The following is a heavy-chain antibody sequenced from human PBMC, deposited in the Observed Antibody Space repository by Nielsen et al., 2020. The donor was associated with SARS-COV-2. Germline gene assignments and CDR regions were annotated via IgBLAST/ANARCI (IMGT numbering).Heavy chain of an antibody. CDR3: ARLRSGNYFVDS. Sequence: GKSLKISCKVSGYNFASLWIGWVRQMPGKGLEWLGIIFPHDLETVYSPSFQGQVTISAAKSSNIAYLQWSSLKATDTATYYCARLRSGNYFVDSWGQGTQVAVSS. D-gene: IGHD3-9*01. J-gene: IGHJ4*02. CDR2: IFPHDLET. V-gene: IGHV5-51*01. CDR1: GYNFASLW.